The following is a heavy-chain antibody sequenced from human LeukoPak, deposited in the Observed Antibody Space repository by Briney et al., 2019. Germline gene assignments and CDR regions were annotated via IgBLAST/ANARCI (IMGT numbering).Heavy chain of an antibody. CDR3: ARALYDDSSGYRSVPIDY. CDR1: GGTFSSYA. V-gene: IGHV1-69*13. Sequence: SVKVSCKASGGTFSSYAISWVRLAPGQGLEWMGGIIPISNTANYAQKFQGRVTITADESTSTAYMELSSLRSEDTAVYYCARALYDDSSGYRSVPIDYWGQGTLVTVSS. CDR2: IIPISNTA. D-gene: IGHD3-22*01. J-gene: IGHJ4*02.